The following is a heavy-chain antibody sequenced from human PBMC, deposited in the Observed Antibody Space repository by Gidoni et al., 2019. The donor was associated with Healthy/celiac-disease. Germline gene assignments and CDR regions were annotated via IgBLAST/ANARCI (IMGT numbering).Heavy chain of an antibody. Sequence: EVQLVQSVEEVKKTGESLKISCQGSGDSFTSYWIGWVRKRPGKGLEWMGSIYPGDSDTRYSSSFQGQVTISAVKSISTAYLQWSSLKASDTAMYYCARLGTAAFDIWGQGTMVTVSS. CDR2: IYPGDSDT. J-gene: IGHJ3*02. CDR1: GDSFTSYW. V-gene: IGHV5-51*01. CDR3: ARLGTAAFDI.